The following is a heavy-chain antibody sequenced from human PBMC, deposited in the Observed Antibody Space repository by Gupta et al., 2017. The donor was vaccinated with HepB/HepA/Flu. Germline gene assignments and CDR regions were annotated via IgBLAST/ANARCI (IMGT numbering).Heavy chain of an antibody. Sequence: EIQLLESGGGLVQSVWSLRLSCEVSGFTLNGNARSWVREATGKGLEGGSGIGTDIKTNYSESVRGRFTISRDNSKNTLYLQMNSLRAEDTAVYYCAKDLDCWSAIDVWGKGTTVTVSS. CDR3: AKDLDCWSAIDV. CDR2: IGTDIKT. CDR1: GFTLNGNA. J-gene: IGHJ6*03. D-gene: IGHD3-3*01. V-gene: IGHV3-23*01.